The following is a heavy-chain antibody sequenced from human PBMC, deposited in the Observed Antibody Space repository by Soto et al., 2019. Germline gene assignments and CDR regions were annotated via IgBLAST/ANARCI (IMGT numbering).Heavy chain of an antibody. Sequence: EVQLVESGGGLVQPGGSLRLSCEASGFSFSSYWMLWVRQDPGKGLLWVARVSPDGGGTSYADSVKGRFTIFRDNAKNTVYLQMTSLRVEDTAVYFCARGRWEPLPSDWGQGTLVTVSS. CDR2: VSPDGGGT. V-gene: IGHV3-74*01. J-gene: IGHJ4*02. CDR1: GFSFSSYW. D-gene: IGHD1-26*01. CDR3: ARGRWEPLPSD.